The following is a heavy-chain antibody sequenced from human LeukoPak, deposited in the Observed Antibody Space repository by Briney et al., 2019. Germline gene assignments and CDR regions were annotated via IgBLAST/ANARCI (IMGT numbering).Heavy chain of an antibody. CDR1: GFTFSSYS. V-gene: IGHV3-21*01. D-gene: IGHD2-8*01. J-gene: IGHJ5*02. CDR3: ARSEVLTGWFDP. CDR2: ISSSSSYI. Sequence: GGSLRLSCAASGFTFSSYSMNWVRQAPGKGLEWVSSISSSSSYIYYADSVKGRFTFSRDNAKNSLYLQMNSLRAEDTAVYYCARSEVLTGWFDPWGQGTLVTVSS.